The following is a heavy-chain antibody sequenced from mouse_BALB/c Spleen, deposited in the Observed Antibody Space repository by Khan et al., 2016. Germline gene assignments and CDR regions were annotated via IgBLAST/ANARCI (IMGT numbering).Heavy chain of an antibody. J-gene: IGHJ1*01. CDR3: ARGGPDLDD. Sequence: QVQLKESGPGLVAPSQSLSITCTVSGFSFTSYGVSWVRQPPGKGLEWMGVIWGDGSTTYYSALITRRSTITDNTKTQAFLKLNSLQTDDTATYYCARGGPDLDDWGAGTTVTVSA. V-gene: IGHV2-3*01. CDR2: IWGDGST. CDR1: GFSFTSYG.